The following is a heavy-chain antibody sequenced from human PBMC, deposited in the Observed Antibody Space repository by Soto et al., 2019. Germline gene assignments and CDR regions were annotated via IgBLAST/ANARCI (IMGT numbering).Heavy chain of an antibody. CDR1: GGSFSGYY. D-gene: IGHD3-10*01. CDR2: INHSGST. V-gene: IGHV4-34*01. J-gene: IGHJ6*02. CDR3: ARVDGSGSYYNLYYYYYYGMDV. Sequence: ASETLSLTCAVYGGSFSGYYWSWIRQPPGKGLEWIGEINHSGSTNYNPSLKSRVTISVDTSKNQFSLKLSSVTAADTAVYYCARVDGSGSYYNLYYYYYYGMDVWGQGTTVTVSS.